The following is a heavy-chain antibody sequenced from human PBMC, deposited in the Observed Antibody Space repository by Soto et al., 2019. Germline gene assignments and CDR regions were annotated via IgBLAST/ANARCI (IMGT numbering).Heavy chain of an antibody. V-gene: IGHV3-7*01. Sequence: GGSLRLSCAASGFTFSSYWMSWVRQAPGKGLEWVANIKQDGSEKYYVDSVKGRFTISRDNAKNSLYLQMNSLRAEDTAVYYCARDSWLAVAAVYYYYGMDVWGQGTTVTVSS. D-gene: IGHD6-19*01. CDR1: GFTFSSYW. CDR2: IKQDGSEK. CDR3: ARDSWLAVAAVYYYYGMDV. J-gene: IGHJ6*02.